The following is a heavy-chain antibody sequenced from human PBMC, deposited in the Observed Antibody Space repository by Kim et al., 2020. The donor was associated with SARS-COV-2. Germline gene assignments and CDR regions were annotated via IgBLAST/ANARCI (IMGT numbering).Heavy chain of an antibody. V-gene: IGHV4-31*03. J-gene: IGHJ6*02. CDR3: AGGGNNIVVGPAASVHYYYGVDV. CDR2: IYYSGST. CDR1: GGSISSGGYY. D-gene: IGHD2-2*01. Sequence: SETLSLTCTVSGGSISSGGYYWSWIRQHPGKGLEWIGYIYYSGSTYYNPSLKSRVTISVDTSKNQFSLKLSSVTAAVPSVYYCAGGGNNIVVGPAASVHYYYGVDVWGQGTTVTVSS.